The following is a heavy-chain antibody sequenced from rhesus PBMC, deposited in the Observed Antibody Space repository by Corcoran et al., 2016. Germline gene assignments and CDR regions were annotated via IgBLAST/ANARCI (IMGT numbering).Heavy chain of an antibody. J-gene: IGHJ4*01. D-gene: IGHD3-16*01. CDR1: GFPISTTGTG. V-gene: IGHV2-95*01. CDR2: IYWNDSK. CDR3: ARVRRYSGSRYYFDY. Sequence: QVTLKESGPALVKPTQTLTLTCTFSGFPISTTGTGVGWIRQPPGKALEWLASIYWNDSKYYSTSLKSRLPISKYTSKNHVVLTMTNMDPVDTATYYCARVRRYSGSRYYFDYWGQGVLVTVSS.